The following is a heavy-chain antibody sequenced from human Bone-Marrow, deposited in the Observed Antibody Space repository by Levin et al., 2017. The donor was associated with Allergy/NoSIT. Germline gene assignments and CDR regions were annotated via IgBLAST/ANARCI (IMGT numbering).Heavy chain of an antibody. CDR1: GFTVSSNY. J-gene: IGHJ4*02. CDR2: IYSGGSP. D-gene: IGHD3-10*01. V-gene: IGHV3-53*01. Sequence: GESLKISCAASGFTVSSNYMSWVRQAPGKGPEWVSVIYSGGSPYYADTVKGRFTISRDNSKNTLYLQMNSLRAEDTAVYYRARGWFGELLSHWGQGTMVTVSS. CDR3: ARGWFGELLSH.